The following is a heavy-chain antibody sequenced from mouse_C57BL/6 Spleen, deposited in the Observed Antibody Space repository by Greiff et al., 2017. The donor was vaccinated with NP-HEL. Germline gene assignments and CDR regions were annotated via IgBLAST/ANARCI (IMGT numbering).Heavy chain of an antibody. D-gene: IGHD2-1*01. CDR3: ARTPYGNFYFDY. CDR1: GYTFTSYW. V-gene: IGHV1-55*01. J-gene: IGHJ2*01. CDR2: IYPGSGST. Sequence: VQLQQSGAELVKPGASVKMYCKASGYTFTSYWITWVKQRPGQGLEWIGDIYPGSGSTNYNEKFKSKATLTVDTSSSTAYMQRSSLTYEDSAVYYCARTPYGNFYFDYWGQGTTLTVSS.